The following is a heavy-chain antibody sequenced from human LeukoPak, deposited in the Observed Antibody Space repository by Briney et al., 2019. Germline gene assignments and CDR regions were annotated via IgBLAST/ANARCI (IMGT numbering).Heavy chain of an antibody. CDR2: INSDGSST. D-gene: IGHD2-2*01. CDR1: GFTFSSYW. V-gene: IGHV3-74*01. Sequence: RGSLRLSCAASGFTFSSYWMHWVRQAPGKGLVWVSRINSDGSSTSYADSVKGRFTISRDNAKNTVYLQMNSLRAEDTAVYYCARVCSTSCDPASYYFDYWGQGTLVTVSS. J-gene: IGHJ4*02. CDR3: ARVCSTSCDPASYYFDY.